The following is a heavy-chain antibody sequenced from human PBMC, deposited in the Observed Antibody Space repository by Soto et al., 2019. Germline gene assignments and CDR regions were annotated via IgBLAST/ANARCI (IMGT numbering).Heavy chain of an antibody. D-gene: IGHD4-17*01. CDR1: GFTFSNSG. Sequence: EVQLVESGGGLVKPGGSLRLSCAASGFTFSNSGMNWVRQAPGKGLEWVSYISSSGYIFYADSVKGRFTISRADAKDALYLQMTSLRAEDTAVYYCARDLGAVTTLGFQNWGQGALVTVSS. V-gene: IGHV3-21*01. CDR2: ISSSGYI. CDR3: ARDLGAVTTLGFQN. J-gene: IGHJ1*01.